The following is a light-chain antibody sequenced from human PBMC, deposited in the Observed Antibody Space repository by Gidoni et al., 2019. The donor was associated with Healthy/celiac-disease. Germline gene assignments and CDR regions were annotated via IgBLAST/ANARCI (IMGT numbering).Light chain of an antibody. Sequence: TQLPQPPSPLSASVGDRVTITCQASQDISNYLNWYQQKPGKAPKLLIYDASNLETGVPSRFSGSGSGTDFTFTISSLQPEDIATYYCQQYDNLPRTFGQGTKVEIK. J-gene: IGKJ1*01. V-gene: IGKV1-33*01. CDR1: QDISNY. CDR2: DAS. CDR3: QQYDNLPRT.